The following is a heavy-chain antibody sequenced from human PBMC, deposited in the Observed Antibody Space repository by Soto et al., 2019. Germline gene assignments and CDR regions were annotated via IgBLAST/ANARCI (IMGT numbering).Heavy chain of an antibody. CDR2: ISYDGSNK. CDR3: ARPVVGWELLGWFDP. J-gene: IGHJ5*02. CDR1: GFTFSSYA. D-gene: IGHD1-26*01. V-gene: IGHV3-30-3*01. Sequence: QVQLVESGGGVVQPGRSLRLSCAASGFTFSSYAMHWVRQAPGKGLEWVAVISYDGSNKYYADSVKGRFTISRDNSKSTLYLQMHSLRAEDTAVYYCARPVVGWELLGWFDPWGQGTLVTVSS.